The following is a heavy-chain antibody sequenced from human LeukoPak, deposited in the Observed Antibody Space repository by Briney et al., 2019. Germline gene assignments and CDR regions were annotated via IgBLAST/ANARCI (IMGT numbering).Heavy chain of an antibody. Sequence: GGSLRLSCAVSGFTFSSYAMHWVRQAPGKGLEWVAVISYDGSNKYYADSVKGRFTISRDNSKNTLYLQMNSLRAEDTAVYYCAREDTGKFYYFDYWGQGTLVTVSS. D-gene: IGHD5-18*01. J-gene: IGHJ4*02. CDR2: ISYDGSNK. V-gene: IGHV3-30*04. CDR3: AREDTGKFYYFDY. CDR1: GFTFSSYA.